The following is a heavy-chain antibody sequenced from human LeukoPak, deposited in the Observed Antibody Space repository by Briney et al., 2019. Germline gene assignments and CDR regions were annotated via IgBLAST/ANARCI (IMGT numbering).Heavy chain of an antibody. D-gene: IGHD5-18*01. CDR1: GGTFSSYA. V-gene: IGHV1-69*05. CDR3: ARGEYSYGPYYYYMDV. CDR2: IIPIFGTA. J-gene: IGHJ6*03. Sequence: SVKVSCKASGGTFSSYAISWVRQAPGQRLEWMGGIIPIFGTANYAQKFQGRVTITTDESTSTAYMELSSLRSEDTAVYYCARGEYSYGPYYYYMDVWGKGTTVTVSS.